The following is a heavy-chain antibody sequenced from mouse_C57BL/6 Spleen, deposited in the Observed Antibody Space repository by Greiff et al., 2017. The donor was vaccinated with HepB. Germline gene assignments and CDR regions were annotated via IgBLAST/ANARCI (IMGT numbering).Heavy chain of an antibody. CDR1: GFTFSDYY. D-gene: IGHD3-2*02. CDR2: INYDGSST. Sequence: EVKLVESEGGLVQPGSSMKLSCTASGFTFSDYYMAWVRQVPEKGLEWVANINYDGSSTYYLDSLKSSFIISRDNAKNTLYLQMSSLKSEDTATYYCARPSLYSSGDLAWFAYWGQGTLVTVSA. J-gene: IGHJ3*01. CDR3: ARPSLYSSGDLAWFAY. V-gene: IGHV5-16*01.